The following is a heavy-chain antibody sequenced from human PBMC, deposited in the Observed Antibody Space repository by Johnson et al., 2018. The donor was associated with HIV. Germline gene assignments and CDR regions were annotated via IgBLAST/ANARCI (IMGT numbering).Heavy chain of an antibody. J-gene: IGHJ3*02. Sequence: VQLVESGGGVVRPGGSLRLSCAASGFTVSSNYMSWVRQAPGKGLEWVSVIYSGDSTYYADSVKGRFIISRDNSKHTLYLQMNSLRADDTAVYYCARSRQVGTPDAFDIWGIGTMVTVSS. CDR3: ARSRQVGTPDAFDI. CDR2: IYSGDST. D-gene: IGHD1-14*01. CDR1: GFTVSSNY. V-gene: IGHV3-66*01.